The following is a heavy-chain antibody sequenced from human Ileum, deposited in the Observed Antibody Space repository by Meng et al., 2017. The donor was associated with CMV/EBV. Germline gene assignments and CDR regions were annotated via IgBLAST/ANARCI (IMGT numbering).Heavy chain of an antibody. D-gene: IGHD3-10*01. J-gene: IGHJ4*02. CDR1: TFTVTNTY. V-gene: IGHV3-66*02. Sequence: EVQFMESGGGLVQPGGSLRLSCVASTFTVTNTYMTWVRQAPGKGLEWVSTIYSGGSTERADSVKGRFTISRDHSKNTVYLQMNDLRVEDTALYYCVREEFVWGQGTLVTVSS. CDR3: VREEFV. CDR2: IYSGGST.